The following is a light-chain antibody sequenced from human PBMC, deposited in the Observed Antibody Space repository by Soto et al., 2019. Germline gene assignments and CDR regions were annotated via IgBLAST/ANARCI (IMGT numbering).Light chain of an antibody. CDR1: QSVGSS. V-gene: IGKV3-11*01. CDR2: DAY. Sequence: EIVLTQSPATLSRSPGERVTLSCRASQSVGSSLAWYQQKPGQSPRLLIYDAYNRATDIPARFSGSGSGTDFTLTISSLEPEDFAVYNCQQRSRWPLLWAFGGGTKVEN. CDR3: QQRSRWPLLWA. J-gene: IGKJ4*01.